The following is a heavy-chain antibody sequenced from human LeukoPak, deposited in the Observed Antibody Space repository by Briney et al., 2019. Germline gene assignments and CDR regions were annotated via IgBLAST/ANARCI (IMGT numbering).Heavy chain of an antibody. V-gene: IGHV4-34*01. J-gene: IGHJ3*02. CDR2: INHSGST. Sequence: SETLSLTCAVYGGSFSGYYWSWIRQPPGKGLEWIGEINHSGSTNYNPSLKSRVTISVDTSKNQFSLKLSSVTAADTAVYYCARPTMYYDSSGYAFDIWGQGTMVTVSS. CDR1: GGSFSGYY. D-gene: IGHD3-22*01. CDR3: ARPTMYYDSSGYAFDI.